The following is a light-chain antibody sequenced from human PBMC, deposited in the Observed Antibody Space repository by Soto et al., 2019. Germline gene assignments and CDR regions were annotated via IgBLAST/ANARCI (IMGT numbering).Light chain of an antibody. Sequence: DVPMTHSPSSLSASVGDRITIACRPSQPIGYHLNWYQQKPGEAPKGLIFAASSPRSGVPSRFSGSGYGTDFTLTINNLHPDDSATYYCQQSHAVPFTFGQGTRL. CDR3: QQSHAVPFT. V-gene: IGKV1-39*01. CDR2: AAS. J-gene: IGKJ5*01. CDR1: QPIGYH.